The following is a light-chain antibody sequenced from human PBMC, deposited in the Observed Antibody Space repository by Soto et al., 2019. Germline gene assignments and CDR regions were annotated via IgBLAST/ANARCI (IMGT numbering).Light chain of an antibody. CDR3: CSYAGSSTPYV. CDR2: EGN. J-gene: IGLJ1*01. CDR1: SSDVGSYNL. V-gene: IGLV2-23*01. Sequence: QSALTQPASVSGSPGQSITISCTGTSSDVGSYNLVSWYQQHPGKAPKVMIYEGNKRPSGVSNRFSGSKSGNTASLTISGLQAEDEADYYCCSYAGSSTPYVFGTGTKVTVL.